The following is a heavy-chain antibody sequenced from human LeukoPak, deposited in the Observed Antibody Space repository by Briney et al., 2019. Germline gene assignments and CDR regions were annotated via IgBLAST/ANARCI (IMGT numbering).Heavy chain of an antibody. J-gene: IGHJ4*02. CDR2: IYSSGTT. CDR3: AREYTGSWDNFDY. V-gene: IGHV4-4*07. Sequence: SETLSLTCTVSGGSISFYYWSWIRQPAGKGLEWIGRIYSSGTTNYNPSLKSRVTMSVDTSKNQFSLKLSSVTAADTAVYYCAREYTGSWDNFDYWGQGTLVTVSS. D-gene: IGHD1-26*01. CDR1: GGSISFYY.